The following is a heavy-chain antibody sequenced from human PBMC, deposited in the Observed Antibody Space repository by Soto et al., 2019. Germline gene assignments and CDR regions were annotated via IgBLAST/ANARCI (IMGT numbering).Heavy chain of an antibody. CDR3: VRGVLS. D-gene: IGHD3-10*01. J-gene: IGHJ1*01. V-gene: IGHV4-31*03. CDR2: IHHSGST. CDR1: GGSISSGGYY. Sequence: QVQLQESGPGLVKASQTLSLTCNVSGGSISSGGYYWTWIRPHPGKGLEWIGNIHHSGSTFYNPSLKSRVSISVDTSKNPFSLKLSSVTAADTAVYFCVRGVLSWGQGTLVTVSS.